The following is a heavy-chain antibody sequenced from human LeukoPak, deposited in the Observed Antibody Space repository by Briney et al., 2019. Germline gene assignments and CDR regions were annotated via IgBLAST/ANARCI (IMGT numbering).Heavy chain of an antibody. V-gene: IGHV4-30-2*01. CDR1: GGSISSGGYS. D-gene: IGHD4-17*01. CDR3: ARARGDGDFDY. J-gene: IGHJ4*02. Sequence: PSQTLSLTCAVSGGSISSGGYSWSWIRQPPGKGLEWTGYIYHSGSTYYNPSLKSRVTISVDRSKNQFSLKLSSVTAADTAVYYCARARGDGDFDYWGQGTLVTVSS. CDR2: IYHSGST.